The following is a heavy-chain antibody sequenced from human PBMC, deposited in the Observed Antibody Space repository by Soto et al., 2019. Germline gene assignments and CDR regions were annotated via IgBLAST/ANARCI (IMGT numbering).Heavy chain of an antibody. CDR3: ARTFCSTTWCQAHDMDV. V-gene: IGHV4-61*08. Sequence: SETLSLTCTVTGASVSSGGYYWTWIRQPPGKGLEWIGYIYYRGSTNYNPSLKSRVTISLDTSNNQFSLRLSSVTAADTAVYYCARTFCSTTWCQAHDMDVWGQGTTVTVSS. D-gene: IGHD2-2*01. CDR1: GASVSSGGYY. J-gene: IGHJ6*02. CDR2: IYYRGST.